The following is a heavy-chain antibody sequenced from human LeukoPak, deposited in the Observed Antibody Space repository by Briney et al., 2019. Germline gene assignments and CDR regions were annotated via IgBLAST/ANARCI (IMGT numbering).Heavy chain of an antibody. CDR2: INPNSGGT. J-gene: IGHJ5*02. CDR3: TRGKATVTTNWFDP. CDR1: GYTFTGYY. Sequence: ASVKVSCKASGYTFTGYYMHWVRQAPGQRLEWMGWINPNSGGTNYAQKFQGRVTMTRDTSISTAYMELSSLRSDDTAMYYCTRGKATVTTNWFDPWGQGTLVTVSS. V-gene: IGHV1-2*02. D-gene: IGHD4-11*01.